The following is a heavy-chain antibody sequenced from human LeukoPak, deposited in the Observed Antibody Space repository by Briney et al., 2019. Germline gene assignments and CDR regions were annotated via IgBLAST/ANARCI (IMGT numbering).Heavy chain of an antibody. J-gene: IGHJ5*02. CDR3: ARDLGQYYDTSDNWFDP. Sequence: PGGSLRLSCAASGFTFEDYGMSWVRHAPGKGLVWVSRINSDGINTSYADSVKGRFTISRDNAKNTLNLQMNSLRAEDTAVYYCARDLGQYYDTSDNWFDPWGQGTLVTVSS. CDR1: GFTFEDYG. D-gene: IGHD3-22*01. V-gene: IGHV3-74*01. CDR2: INSDGINT.